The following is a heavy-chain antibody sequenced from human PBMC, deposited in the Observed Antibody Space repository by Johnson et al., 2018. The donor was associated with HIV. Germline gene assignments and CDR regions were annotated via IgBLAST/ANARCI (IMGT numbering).Heavy chain of an antibody. D-gene: IGHD3-10*01. Sequence: EVQLVESGGGLVQPGRSLRLSCAPSGFTIDDDAIHWVRQAPGKGLEWVSGISWNSDTIGYADSVKGRFTISRDNSRKTLYLQMTNLRIEETAMYYCARDGESQKLPLGDAFDVWGQGTMVTVSS. CDR1: GFTIDDDA. CDR2: ISWNSDTI. V-gene: IGHV3-9*01. J-gene: IGHJ3*01. CDR3: ARDGESQKLPLGDAFDV.